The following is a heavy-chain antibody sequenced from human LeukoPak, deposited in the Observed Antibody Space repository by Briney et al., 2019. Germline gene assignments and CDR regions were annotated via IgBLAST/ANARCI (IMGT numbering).Heavy chain of an antibody. V-gene: IGHV1-69*05. CDR3: ARVLDYYYYMDV. CDR2: IIPIFGTA. CDR1: GGTFSSYA. Sequence: GSSVKVSCKASGGTFSSYAISWVRQAPGQGLEWMGGIIPIFGTANYAQKFQGRVTITTVESTSTAYMELSSLRSEDTAVYYCARVLDYYYYMDVWAKGPRSPSP. D-gene: IGHD3-3*01. J-gene: IGHJ6*03.